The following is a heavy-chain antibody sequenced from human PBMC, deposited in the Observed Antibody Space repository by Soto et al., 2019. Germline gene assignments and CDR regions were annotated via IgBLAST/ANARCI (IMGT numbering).Heavy chain of an antibody. CDR2: VYYSGNT. Sequence: SETLSLTCTVSGGSISSYTYYWGWIRQPPGKGLEWIGSVYYSGNTYYNPSLKSRVTISIDTSKNQFSLKLSSVTAADTAVYYCARGVFGAAAGTGAEDWFDPWGQGTLVTVSS. CDR3: ARGVFGAAAGTGAEDWFDP. J-gene: IGHJ5*02. V-gene: IGHV4-39*07. CDR1: GGSISSYTYY. D-gene: IGHD6-13*01.